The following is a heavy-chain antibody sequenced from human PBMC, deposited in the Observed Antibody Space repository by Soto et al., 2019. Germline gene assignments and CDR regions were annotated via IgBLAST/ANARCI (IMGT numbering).Heavy chain of an antibody. CDR2: IGTAGDT. CDR1: GFTFSNYD. V-gene: IGHV3-13*01. J-gene: IGHJ6*02. Sequence: PGGSLRLSCAASGFTFSNYDMHWVRQVTGKGLEWISSIGTAGDTYYAGSVRGRFTISRENAKNSLYLQMNSLRAEDTALYYCAKGRSYYYYYGVDVWGQGTTVTVSS. CDR3: AKGRSYYYYYGVDV.